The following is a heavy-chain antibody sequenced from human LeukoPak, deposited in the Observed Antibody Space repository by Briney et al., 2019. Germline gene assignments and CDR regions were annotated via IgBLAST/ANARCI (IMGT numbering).Heavy chain of an antibody. CDR3: AWGIEYSSSSGWFDP. CDR2: INHSGST. V-gene: IGHV4-34*01. D-gene: IGHD6-6*01. CDR1: GGSFSGYY. Sequence: SETLSLTCAVYGGSFSGYYWSWIRQPPGKGPEWIGEINHSGSTNYNPSLKSRVTISVDTSKNQFSLKLSSVTAADTAVYYCAWGIEYSSSSGWFDPWGQGTLVTVSS. J-gene: IGHJ5*02.